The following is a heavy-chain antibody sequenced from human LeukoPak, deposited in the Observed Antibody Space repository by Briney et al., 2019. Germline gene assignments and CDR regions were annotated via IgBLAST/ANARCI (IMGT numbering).Heavy chain of an antibody. J-gene: IGHJ2*01. Sequence: PGGSLRLSCAASGFTFDDYAMHWVRQAPGKGLEWVSGISWNSGSIGYADSVEGRFTIPRDNAKNSLYLQMNSLRAEDTALYYCAKEDLWGRGTLVTVSS. CDR3: AKEDL. V-gene: IGHV3-9*01. CDR2: ISWNSGSI. CDR1: GFTFDDYA.